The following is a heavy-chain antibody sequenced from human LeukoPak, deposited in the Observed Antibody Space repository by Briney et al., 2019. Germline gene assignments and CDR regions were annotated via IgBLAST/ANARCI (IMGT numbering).Heavy chain of an antibody. CDR2: INPSGGST. V-gene: IGHV1-46*01. J-gene: IGHJ4*02. Sequence: ASVKVSCKASGYTFTSYYMHWVRHAPGQGLEWMGIINPSGGSTSYAQKDQGRVTMTRDMSTSTDYMELSSLRSEDAAVYYCARADCCGGSCYEEAFDYWGQGTLVTVSS. CDR3: ARADCCGGSCYEEAFDY. D-gene: IGHD2-15*01. CDR1: GYTFTSYY.